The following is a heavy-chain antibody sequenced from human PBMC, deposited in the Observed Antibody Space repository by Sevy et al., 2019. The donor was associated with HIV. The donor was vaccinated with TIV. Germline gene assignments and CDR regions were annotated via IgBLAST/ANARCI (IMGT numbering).Heavy chain of an antibody. CDR2: IWSDGAYQ. CDR1: GFTFSIYA. V-gene: IGHV3-33*01. D-gene: IGHD3-22*01. CDR3: ARGGYYYDNAAYYALDS. Sequence: GGSLRLSCAATGFTFSIYAMHWVRQAPGKGMEWVAIIWSDGAYQYHGDSVKGRFTISRDNSKNTLYLQMNNVRVEDTAVYYCARGGYYYDNAAYYALDSWGQGTLVTVSS. J-gene: IGHJ4*02.